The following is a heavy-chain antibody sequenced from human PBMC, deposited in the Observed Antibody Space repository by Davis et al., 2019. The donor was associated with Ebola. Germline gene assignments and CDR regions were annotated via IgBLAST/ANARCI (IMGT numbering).Heavy chain of an antibody. V-gene: IGHV3-73*01. CDR3: TSTLGALDY. J-gene: IGHJ4*02. CDR2: IRSKANSYAT. Sequence: GGSLRLSCTASGFTLGAYAMSWVRQASGKGLEWVGRIRSKANSYATAYAASVKGRFTISRDDSKNTAYLQMNSLKTEDTAVYYCTSTLGALDYWGQGTLVTVSS. D-gene: IGHD1-26*01. CDR1: GFTLGAYA.